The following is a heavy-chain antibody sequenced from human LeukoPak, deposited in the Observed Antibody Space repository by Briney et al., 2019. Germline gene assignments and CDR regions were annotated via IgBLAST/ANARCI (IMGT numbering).Heavy chain of an antibody. CDR3: ASQIGFGELGAFDY. J-gene: IGHJ4*02. D-gene: IGHD3-10*01. CDR2: IIPIFGTA. CDR1: GGTFSSYA. V-gene: IGHV1-69*13. Sequence: GASVKVSCKASGGTFSSYAISWVRQAPGQGLEWMGGIIPIFGTANYAQKFQGRVTITADESTSTAYMELSSLRSEDTAVYYCASQIGFGELGAFDYWGQGTLVTVSS.